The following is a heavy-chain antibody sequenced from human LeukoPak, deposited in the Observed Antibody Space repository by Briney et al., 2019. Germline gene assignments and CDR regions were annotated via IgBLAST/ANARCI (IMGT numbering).Heavy chain of an antibody. Sequence: SETLSFTCIVSGGSVSGYYWSWIRQPAGKGLEWIGRIYTSGSTNYNPSLKSRVTISVDTSKNQFSLKLSSVTAADTAVYYCARSSLSIHNNWFDPWGQGTLVTVSS. V-gene: IGHV4-4*07. CDR1: GGSVSGYY. CDR3: ARSSLSIHNNWFDP. J-gene: IGHJ5*02. CDR2: IYTSGST.